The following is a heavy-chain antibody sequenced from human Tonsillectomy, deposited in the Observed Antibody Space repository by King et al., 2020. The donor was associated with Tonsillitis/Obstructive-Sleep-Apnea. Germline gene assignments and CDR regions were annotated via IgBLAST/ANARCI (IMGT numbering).Heavy chain of an antibody. CDR1: GFTFSSYA. CDR2: ISYDGSNK. D-gene: IGHD6-25*01. J-gene: IGHJ4*02. Sequence: VQLVESGGGVVQPGRSLRLSCAASGFTFSSYAMHWVRQAPGKGLEGVAVISYDGSNKYYADSVKGRFTLSRDNSKNTLYLQMNSLRAEDTGVYYCARVLGSISGLVDYWGQGTLVTVSS. V-gene: IGHV3-30*01. CDR3: ARVLGSISGLVDY.